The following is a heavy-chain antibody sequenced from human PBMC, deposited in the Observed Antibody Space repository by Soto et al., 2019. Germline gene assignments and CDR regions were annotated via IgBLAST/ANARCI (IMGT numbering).Heavy chain of an antibody. CDR2: IIPIFGTA. V-gene: IGHV1-69*13. J-gene: IGHJ4*02. CDR3: AGPNSGYDYGEFDY. D-gene: IGHD5-12*01. CDR1: GGTFSSYA. Sequence: SVKVSCKAPGGTFSSYAISWVRQAPGQGLEWMGGIIPIFGTANYAQKFQGRVTITADESTSTAYMELSSLRSEDTAVYYCAGPNSGYDYGEFDYWGQGTLVTVSS.